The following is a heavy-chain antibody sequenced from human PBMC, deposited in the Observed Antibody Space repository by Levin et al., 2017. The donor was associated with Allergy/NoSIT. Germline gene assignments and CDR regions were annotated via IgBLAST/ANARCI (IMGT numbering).Heavy chain of an antibody. CDR2: VWYDGTYK. CDR1: GFSFSRYN. CDR3: GRDAEGDYSSPYYYIDV. J-gene: IGHJ6*03. Sequence: GGSLILSCAASGFSFSRYNIHWVRQAPGKGLEWVALVWYDGTYKYYEESVQGRFTISRDLSKNTLYLHMNSLRVEDTAVYYCGRDAEGDYSSPYYYIDVWGKGTTVTVSS. D-gene: IGHD3-16*01. V-gene: IGHV3-33*01.